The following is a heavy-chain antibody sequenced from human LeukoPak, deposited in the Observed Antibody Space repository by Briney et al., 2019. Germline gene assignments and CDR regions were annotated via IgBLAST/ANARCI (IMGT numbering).Heavy chain of an antibody. CDR3: ARWVRGSYLGVHFDY. CDR1: GFTFSSYG. V-gene: IGHV3-30*03. D-gene: IGHD1-26*01. CDR2: ISYDGSNK. Sequence: GGSLRLSCAASGFTFSSYGMHWVRQAPGKGLEWVTVISYDGSNKYYANSVKGRFTISGDNSKNTLYLQMNSLRAEDTAVYYCARWVRGSYLGVHFDYWGQGTLVTVSS. J-gene: IGHJ4*02.